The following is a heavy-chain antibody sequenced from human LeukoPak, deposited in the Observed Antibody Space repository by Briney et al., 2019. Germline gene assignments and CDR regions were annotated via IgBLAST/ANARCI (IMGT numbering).Heavy chain of an antibody. D-gene: IGHD6-6*01. CDR2: IYYTGIS. Sequence: SETLSLTCTVSAGSISGYYCSWIRQPPGKGLEWIGYIYYTGISHYNPSLKGRVTLSVDTSKNQCSLKLTSVIAADTAVYYCARSSQSSSTSFDHWGQGTLVTVSS. V-gene: IGHV4-59*01. CDR3: ARSSQSSSTSFDH. CDR1: AGSISGYY. J-gene: IGHJ4*02.